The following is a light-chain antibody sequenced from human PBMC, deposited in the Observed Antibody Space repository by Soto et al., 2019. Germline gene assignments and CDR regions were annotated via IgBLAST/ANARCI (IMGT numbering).Light chain of an antibody. CDR3: QQYNNWPLT. Sequence: ETVMTQSPATLSVSPGERATLSCRASQSVSSNLAWYQQKPGQAPRLLIYGTSTRATGIPARFSGSGSGTEFTLTISSLQYEDFAVYYCQQYNNWPLTFCEGAKLEIQ. CDR1: QSVSSN. CDR2: GTS. V-gene: IGKV3-15*01. J-gene: IGKJ4*01.